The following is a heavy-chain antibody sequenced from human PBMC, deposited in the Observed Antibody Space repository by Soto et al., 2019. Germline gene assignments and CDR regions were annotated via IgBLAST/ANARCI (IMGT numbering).Heavy chain of an antibody. J-gene: IGHJ4*02. CDR1: GYTFTSYY. CDR2: INPSGGST. D-gene: IGHD6-19*01. CDR3: AIVGQWLVPFDY. Sequence: ASVKVSCKASGYTFTSYYMHWVRQAPGQGLEWMGIINPSGGSTSYAQKFQGRVTMTRDTSTSTVYMELSSLRSEDTAVYYCAIVGQWLVPFDYWGQGTLVNVSS. V-gene: IGHV1-46*01.